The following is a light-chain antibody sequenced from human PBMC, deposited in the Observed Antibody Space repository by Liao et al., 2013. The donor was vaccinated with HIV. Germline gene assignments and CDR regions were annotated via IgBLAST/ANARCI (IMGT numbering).Light chain of an antibody. J-gene: IGLJ2*01. V-gene: IGLV3-1*01. CDR2: QDN. CDR3: QVWDSSSIVV. Sequence: SYELTQPPSVSVSPGQTASITCSGDKLGDKYACWYQQKPGQSPVLVIYQDNKRPSGIPERFSGSNSENTATLTISRVEAGDEADYYCQVWDSSSIVVFGGGTRLTVL. CDR1: KLGDKY.